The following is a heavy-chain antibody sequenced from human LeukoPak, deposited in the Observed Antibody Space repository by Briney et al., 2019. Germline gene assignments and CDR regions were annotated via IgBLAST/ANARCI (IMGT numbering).Heavy chain of an antibody. D-gene: IGHD3-3*01. J-gene: IGHJ5*02. CDR2: IHYSGST. CDR3: ARTYYDFWSATFDP. V-gene: IGHV4-59*01. Sequence: PSETLSLTCTVSGGSIRSYYWSWIRQPPGKGLEWIGHIHYSGSTNYNPSLKSRVTISVDTSKNQFSLKLSSVTAADTAVYYCARTYYDFWSATFDPWGQGTLVTVSS. CDR1: GGSIRSYY.